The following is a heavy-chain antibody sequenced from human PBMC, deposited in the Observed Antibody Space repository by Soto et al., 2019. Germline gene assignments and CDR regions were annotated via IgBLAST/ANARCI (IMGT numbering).Heavy chain of an antibody. V-gene: IGHV1-69*01. CDR2: IIPIFGTA. CDR3: ARTNIAAAAKPHWFDP. Sequence: QVQLVQSGAEVKKPGSSVKVSCKASGGTFSSYAISWVRQAPGQGLEWMGGIIPIFGTANYAQKFQGRVTITADESTSTAYMELSSMKSEDTAVYYCARTNIAAAAKPHWFDPWGQGTLVTVYS. D-gene: IGHD6-13*01. J-gene: IGHJ5*02. CDR1: GGTFSSYA.